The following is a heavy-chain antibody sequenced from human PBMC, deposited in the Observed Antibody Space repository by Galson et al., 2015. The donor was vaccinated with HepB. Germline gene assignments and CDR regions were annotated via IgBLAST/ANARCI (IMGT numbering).Heavy chain of an antibody. CDR3: ARNPGYSTGWFLDY. J-gene: IGHJ4*02. CDR1: GYNFGTHW. Sequence: GAEVKKPGESLRISCKGSGYNFGTHWIAWVRQMPGKGLEWMGVIYPGNSDTRYSPSFQGQVTISADKSISTAYLQRSSLKASDTAIYYCARNPGYSTGWFLDYWGQGTLVTVSS. V-gene: IGHV5-51*01. D-gene: IGHD6-19*01. CDR2: IYPGNSDT.